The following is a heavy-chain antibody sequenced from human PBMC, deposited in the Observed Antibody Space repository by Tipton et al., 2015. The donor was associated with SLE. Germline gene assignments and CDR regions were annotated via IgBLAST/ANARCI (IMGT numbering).Heavy chain of an antibody. J-gene: IGHJ4*02. D-gene: IGHD6-13*01. Sequence: SLRLSCAASGFTFSSYAMSWVRQAPGKGLEWVANIKQDGSEKYYVDSVKGRFTISRDNAKNSLYLQMNSLRAEDTAVYYCARDYSSSWVGPGYGYWGQGTLVTVSS. CDR2: IKQDGSEK. CDR1: GFTFSSYA. V-gene: IGHV3-7*03. CDR3: ARDYSSSWVGPGYGY.